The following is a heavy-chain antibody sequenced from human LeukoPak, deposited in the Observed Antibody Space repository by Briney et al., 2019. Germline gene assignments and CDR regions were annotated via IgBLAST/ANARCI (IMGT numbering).Heavy chain of an antibody. Sequence: PGGSLRLSCAASGFTVSSNYMSWVRQAPGKGLEWVSVIYSDGSTYYADSVKGRFTISRDNSKNTLYLQMNSLRAEDTAAYYCARDRPPNSSSWYYFDYWGQGTLVTVSS. V-gene: IGHV3-53*01. CDR1: GFTVSSNY. D-gene: IGHD6-13*01. CDR2: IYSDGST. J-gene: IGHJ4*02. CDR3: ARDRPPNSSSWYYFDY.